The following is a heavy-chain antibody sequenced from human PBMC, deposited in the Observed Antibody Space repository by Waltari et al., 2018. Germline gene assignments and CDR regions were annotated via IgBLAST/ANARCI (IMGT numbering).Heavy chain of an antibody. CDR2: INRDGSN. CDR3: ARVGDYHGSGRFGLDV. V-gene: IGHV4-34*01. D-gene: IGHD3-10*01. J-gene: IGHJ6*02. CDR1: DGSFSGYF. Sequence: QVQLQQWGAGLLKPSENLSLTCAVYDGSFSGYFWSWIRQSPGKGLEWIGQINRDGSNIYSPPLKSRVAMSVDTLKSQISLRRTSVTAADAAVYYCARVGDYHGSGRFGLDVWGQGTRVTVSS.